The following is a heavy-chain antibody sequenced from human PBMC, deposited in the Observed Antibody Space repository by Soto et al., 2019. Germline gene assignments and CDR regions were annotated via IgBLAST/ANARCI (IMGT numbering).Heavy chain of an antibody. D-gene: IGHD4-17*01. CDR2: ISYDGSNK. Sequence: GGSLRLSCAASGFTFSSYGMHWVRQAPGKGLEWVAVISYDGSNKYYADSVKGRFTISRDNSKNTLYLQMNSLRAEDTAVYYCAKGVDGGAEDYWGQGTLVTVSS. V-gene: IGHV3-30*18. J-gene: IGHJ4*02. CDR1: GFTFSSYG. CDR3: AKGVDGGAEDY.